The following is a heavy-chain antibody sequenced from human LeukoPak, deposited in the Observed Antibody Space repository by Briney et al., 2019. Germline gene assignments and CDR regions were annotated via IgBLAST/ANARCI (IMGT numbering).Heavy chain of an antibody. CDR1: GGSFSGYY. J-gene: IGHJ4*02. Sequence: SETLSLTCAVYGGSFSGYYWSWIRQPPGKGLEWIGEINHSGSTNYNLSLKSRVTISVDTSKNQFSLKLSSVTAADTAVYYCARDFGYCSSTSCHFDYWGQGTLVTVSS. CDR2: INHSGST. CDR3: ARDFGYCSSTSCHFDY. V-gene: IGHV4-34*01. D-gene: IGHD2-2*03.